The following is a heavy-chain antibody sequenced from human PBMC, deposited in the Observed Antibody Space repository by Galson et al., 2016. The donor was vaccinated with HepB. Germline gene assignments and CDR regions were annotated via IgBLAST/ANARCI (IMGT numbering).Heavy chain of an antibody. D-gene: IGHD4-23*01. V-gene: IGHV3-53*01. CDR3: AGYGGNSV. CDR2: IFGRGNT. CDR1: GFTVSDNH. Sequence: SLRLSCAAAGFTVSDNHVTWIRQAPGKGVECVSVIFGRGNTYYADSVEGRFTISRDNARNTVYLQMNSLRTEDTAVYYCAGYGGNSVWGQGTLVTVSS. J-gene: IGHJ4*02.